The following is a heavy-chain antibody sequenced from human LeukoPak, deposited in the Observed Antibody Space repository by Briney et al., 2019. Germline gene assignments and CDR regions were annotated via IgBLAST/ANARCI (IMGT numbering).Heavy chain of an antibody. V-gene: IGHV3-74*01. CDR2: INSDGSST. D-gene: IGHD2-2*01. CDR3: ARDVFGSEYPFDF. CDR1: GFTFSSYW. Sequence: PGGSLRLSCAASGFTFSSYWMHWVRQAPGKGLVWVSRINSDGSSTRYADSVKGRFTISRDNAKNTLYLQMNSLRAEDTAVYYCARDVFGSEYPFDFWGQGTLVTVSS. J-gene: IGHJ4*02.